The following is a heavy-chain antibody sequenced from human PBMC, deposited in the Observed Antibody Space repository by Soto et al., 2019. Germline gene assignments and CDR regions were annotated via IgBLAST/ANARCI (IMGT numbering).Heavy chain of an antibody. Sequence: SETLSLTCTVSGGSISSYYWSWIRQPPGKGLERIRYIYYSGRTNYHPSQKSRVTISVDTSKNQFSLKLSSVTAADTAVYYCASFHFPRMTTLRYFDWSPFDYWGQGTLVTVSS. CDR1: GGSISSYY. CDR3: ASFHFPRMTTLRYFDWSPFDY. J-gene: IGHJ4*02. D-gene: IGHD3-9*01. CDR2: IYYSGRT. V-gene: IGHV4-59*01.